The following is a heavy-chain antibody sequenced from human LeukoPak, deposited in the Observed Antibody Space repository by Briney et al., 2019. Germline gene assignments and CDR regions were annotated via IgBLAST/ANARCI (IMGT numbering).Heavy chain of an antibody. Sequence: PGGSLRLSCAASGFTFSSYGMHWVRQAPGKGLEWVAVISYDGSNKYYADSVKGRFTISRDNSKNTLYLQMNSLRAEDTAVYYCASLPRRRRDGPPGDWGQGTLVTVSS. V-gene: IGHV3-30*03. J-gene: IGHJ4*02. D-gene: IGHD5-24*01. CDR2: ISYDGSNK. CDR1: GFTFSSYG. CDR3: ASLPRRRRDGPPGD.